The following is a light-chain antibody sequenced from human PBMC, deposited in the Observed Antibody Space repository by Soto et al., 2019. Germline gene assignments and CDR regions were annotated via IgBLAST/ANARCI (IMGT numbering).Light chain of an antibody. J-gene: IGLJ3*02. CDR3: QSYDSSLSGSGV. CDR2: GHN. V-gene: IGLV1-40*01. CDR1: YSNIGAGYE. Sequence: QSVLTQPPSVSGAPGQRVTISCTGSYSNIGAGYEVLWYQQIPGTAPKLLISGHNNRPSGVPDRFFGSKSGTSASLTIIGLRAEDEADYYCQSYDSSLSGSGVFGGGTKLTVL.